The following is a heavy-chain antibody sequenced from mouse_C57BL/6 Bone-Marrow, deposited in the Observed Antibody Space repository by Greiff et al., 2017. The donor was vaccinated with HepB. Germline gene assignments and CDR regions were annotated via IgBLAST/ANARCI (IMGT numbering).Heavy chain of an antibody. V-gene: IGHV10-1*01. J-gene: IGHJ4*01. CDR1: GFSFNTYA. CDR3: VRQRYYAMDY. Sequence: DVQLVESGGGLVQPKGSLKLSCAASGFSFNTYAMNWVRQAPGKGLEWVARIRSKSNNYATYYADSVKDRFTISRDDSESMLYLQMNNLKTEDTAMYYCVRQRYYAMDYWGQGTSVTVSS. CDR2: IRSKSNNYAT.